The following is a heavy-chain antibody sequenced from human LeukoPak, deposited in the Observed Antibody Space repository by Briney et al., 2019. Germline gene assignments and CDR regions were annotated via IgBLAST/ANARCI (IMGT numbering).Heavy chain of an antibody. CDR3: ARVPKGSGSYWETYYYYMDV. J-gene: IGHJ6*03. CDR1: GFTFSSYE. V-gene: IGHV3-48*03. Sequence: GGSLRLSCAASGFTFSSYEMNWVRQAPGKGLEWVSYISSSGSTIYYADSVKGRFTISRDNAKNSLYLQMNSLRAEDTAVYYCARVPKGSGSYWETYYYYMDVWGKGTTVTVSS. CDR2: ISSSGSTI. D-gene: IGHD3-10*01.